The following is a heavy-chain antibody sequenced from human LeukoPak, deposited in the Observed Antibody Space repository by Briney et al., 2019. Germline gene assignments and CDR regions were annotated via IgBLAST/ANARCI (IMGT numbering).Heavy chain of an antibody. J-gene: IGHJ3*02. CDR2: IYYSGDT. Sequence: SETLSLTCTVSGGSISSGYYWSWIRQLPGRGLEWIGHIYYSGDTYSSPSLKSRVSISVDTSKNQFSLRLSSVTAADTAVYYCARSYQTADAFDIWGQGTMVTVSS. CDR1: GGSISSGYY. V-gene: IGHV4-31*03. D-gene: IGHD2-2*01. CDR3: ARSYQTADAFDI.